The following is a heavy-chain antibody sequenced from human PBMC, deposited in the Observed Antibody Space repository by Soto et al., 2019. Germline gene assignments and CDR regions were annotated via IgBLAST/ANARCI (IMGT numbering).Heavy chain of an antibody. J-gene: IGHJ5*02. CDR1: GGTFSSQA. CDR3: ARDVGGVALDA. CDR2: IFPMLGVE. Sequence: QVDLVQSGAEMKKPGSSVRVSCKASGGTFSSQAFSWVRQAPGQGLDWVGGIFPMLGVEQYAQHFQGRVTITADESTKTAYRDLSSLTSEDTAVYYCARDVGGVALDAWGQGTLVTVS. V-gene: IGHV1-69*01. D-gene: IGHD3-16*01.